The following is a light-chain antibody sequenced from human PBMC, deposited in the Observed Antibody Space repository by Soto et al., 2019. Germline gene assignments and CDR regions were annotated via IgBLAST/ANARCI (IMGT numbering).Light chain of an antibody. CDR3: QQDDNLPIT. V-gene: IGKV1-33*01. Sequence: DLQMTQSPSSLSASVGDRVSITCQASQDISKYLNWYQHKAGKAPKLLIYDASNLETGVPSRFSGSGSGTDFIFTISSLQPEDIATYYCQQDDNLPITFGQGTRLEIK. CDR2: DAS. J-gene: IGKJ5*01. CDR1: QDISKY.